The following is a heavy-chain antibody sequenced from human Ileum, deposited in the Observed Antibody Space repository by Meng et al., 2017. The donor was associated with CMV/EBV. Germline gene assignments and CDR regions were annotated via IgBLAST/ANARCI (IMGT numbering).Heavy chain of an antibody. V-gene: IGHV6-1*01. CDR1: GDSVSSTSAA. CDR3: ARTSATGSWFDP. Sequence: GDSVSSTSAAWSWIRQTPSGGLEWLGRTYYRSKWYNDYAVSVKGRVAINPDTSKNQFSLQLNSVTPDDTAVYYCARTSATGSWFDPWGQGTLVTVSS. CDR2: TYYRSKWYN. D-gene: IGHD6-13*01. J-gene: IGHJ5*02.